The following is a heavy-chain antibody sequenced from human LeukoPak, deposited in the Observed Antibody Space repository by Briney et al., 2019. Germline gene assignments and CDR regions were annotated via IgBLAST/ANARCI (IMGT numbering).Heavy chain of an antibody. D-gene: IGHD3-10*01. CDR3: AREDNSGNHFDY. V-gene: IGHV4-34*01. CDR1: GGSFSGYY. J-gene: IGHJ4*02. Sequence: PSETLSLTCAVYGGSFSGYYWSWIRQPPGKGLEWIGEINHSGSTNYNPSLKSRVTISVDTSKNQFSLKVSSVTAADAAVYYCAREDNSGNHFDYWGQGSLVTVSS. CDR2: INHSGST.